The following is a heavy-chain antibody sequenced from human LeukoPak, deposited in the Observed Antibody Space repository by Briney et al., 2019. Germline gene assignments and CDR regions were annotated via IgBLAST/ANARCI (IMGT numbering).Heavy chain of an antibody. CDR3: AKEGDWNLDN. CDR1: DFTFRTNW. V-gene: IGHV3-7*04. CDR2: IKGDGSEK. D-gene: IGHD1-1*01. J-gene: IGHJ4*02. Sequence: PGGSLRLSCVASDFTFRTNWMDWVRQAPGKGLEWVANIKGDGSEKNYVDSVKGRFSISRDNAKNSLYLEMNSLRAEDTGVYYCAKEGDWNLDNWGQGALVTVSS.